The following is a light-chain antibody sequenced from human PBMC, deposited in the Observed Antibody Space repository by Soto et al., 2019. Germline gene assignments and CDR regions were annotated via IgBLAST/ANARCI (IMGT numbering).Light chain of an antibody. Sequence: QSALTQPASVSGSPGQSITISCTGTSSDVGGYNSVSWYQHHPGKVPKLIISEVSNRPSGVSTRFSGSKSANTASLTISGFRAEDEADYYCCSFTSSSTRVFGTGTKLTVL. J-gene: IGLJ1*01. CDR3: CSFTSSSTRV. CDR1: SSDVGGYNS. CDR2: EVS. V-gene: IGLV2-14*01.